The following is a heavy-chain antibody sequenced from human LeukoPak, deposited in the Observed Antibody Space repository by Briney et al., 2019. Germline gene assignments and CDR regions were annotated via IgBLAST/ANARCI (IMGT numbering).Heavy chain of an antibody. Sequence: PSETLSLTCTVSGYSISSGYYWGWIRQPPGKGLEWIGSIYHSGSTYYNPSLKSRVTISVDTSKNQFSLKLSSVTAADTAVYYCAGGYYYGSGSPSGLFDYWGQGTLVTVSS. CDR3: AGGYYYGSGSPSGLFDY. CDR2: IYHSGST. D-gene: IGHD3-10*01. V-gene: IGHV4-38-2*02. J-gene: IGHJ4*02. CDR1: GYSISSGYY.